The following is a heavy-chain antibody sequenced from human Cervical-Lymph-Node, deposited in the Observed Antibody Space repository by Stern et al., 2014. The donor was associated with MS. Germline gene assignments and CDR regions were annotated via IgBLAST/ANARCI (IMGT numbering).Heavy chain of an antibody. V-gene: IGHV3-30*04. CDR1: GFTFSSYA. D-gene: IGHD1-1*01. Sequence: VQLVQSGGGVVQPGRSLRLSCVASGFTFSSYALHWVRQAPGKGLQWVAVISYDGTNKYYGDSVKGRFTISRDNSKNTLYLQMNSLRAEDTAVYYCARVVNNNLQQFYYYYGMDVWGQGTTVTVSS. CDR2: ISYDGTNK. J-gene: IGHJ6*02. CDR3: ARVVNNNLQQFYYYYGMDV.